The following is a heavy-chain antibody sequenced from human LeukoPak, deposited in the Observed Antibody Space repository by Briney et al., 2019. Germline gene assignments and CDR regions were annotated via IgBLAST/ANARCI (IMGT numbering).Heavy chain of an antibody. CDR1: GFTFYSHA. CDR3: AKDRIAVTGILCDY. CDR2: ISGSGIST. V-gene: IGHV3-23*01. D-gene: IGHD6-19*01. J-gene: IGHJ4*02. Sequence: GGPLRLSCAASGFTFYSHAMTWVRQAPGKGLEWVASISGSGISTYYADSVKGRFTIPRDNAGDTVSLEMNSLRAKDTAVYYCAKDRIAVTGILCDYWGQGTLVTVSS.